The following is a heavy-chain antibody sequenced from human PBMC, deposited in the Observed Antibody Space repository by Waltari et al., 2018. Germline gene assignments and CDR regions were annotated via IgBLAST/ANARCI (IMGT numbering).Heavy chain of an antibody. CDR2: ISGSGGTT. D-gene: IGHD1-26*01. Sequence: EVRLVESGGGLVQPGGSLTLSCAASGFTFSNYGMSWVRQAPGKGLGCVSTISGSGGTTLYADSVKGRFTMSKDNSKNTLFLQMNSLRFDDTAEYYCAKSTGSYYEVFDYWGRGTLVTVSS. CDR3: AKSTGSYYEVFDY. CDR1: GFTFSNYG. J-gene: IGHJ4*02. V-gene: IGHV3-23*04.